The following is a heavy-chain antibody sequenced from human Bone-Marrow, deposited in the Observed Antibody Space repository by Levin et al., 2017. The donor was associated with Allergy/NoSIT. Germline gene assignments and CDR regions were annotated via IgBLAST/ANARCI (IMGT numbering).Heavy chain of an antibody. Sequence: GESLKISCAASGFTFSSYGMHWVRQAPGKGLEWVAVISYDGSNKYYADSVKGRFTISRDNSKNTLYLQMNSLRAEDTAVYYCAKSNYYDSSGYSYGMDVWGQGTTVTVSS. D-gene: IGHD3-22*01. CDR2: ISYDGSNK. CDR1: GFTFSSYG. V-gene: IGHV3-30*18. CDR3: AKSNYYDSSGYSYGMDV. J-gene: IGHJ6*02.